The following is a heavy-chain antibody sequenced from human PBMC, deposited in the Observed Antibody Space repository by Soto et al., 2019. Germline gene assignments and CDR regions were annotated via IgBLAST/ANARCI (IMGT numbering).Heavy chain of an antibody. CDR1: GGSIISSNFY. Sequence: QLQESGPGLVKPSETLSLTCTVSGGSIISSNFYWGWIRQPPGKGLVWIGSVDYGGSTCDNPSPKCRDTLSANTDKNPCSPKLTAVTAADTAIYYGARHVRGAVTMDWFDPWGHGTLVTVSS. CDR3: ARHVRGAVTMDWFDP. CDR2: VDYGGST. V-gene: IGHV4-39*01. D-gene: IGHD3-10*02. J-gene: IGHJ5*02.